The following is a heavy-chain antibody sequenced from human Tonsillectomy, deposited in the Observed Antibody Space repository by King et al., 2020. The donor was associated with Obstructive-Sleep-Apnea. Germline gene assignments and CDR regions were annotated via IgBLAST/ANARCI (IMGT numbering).Heavy chain of an antibody. CDR2: IKQDGSEK. CDR1: GFTFSSYW. D-gene: IGHD1-26*01. J-gene: IGHJ6*02. CDR3: ARVRGSYCLDV. Sequence: QLVQSGGGLVQPGGSLRLSCAASGFTFSSYWMSWVRQAPGRGLEWVANIKQDGSEKYYVDSVKGRFTISRDNAKNSLFLQMNSLRAEDTAVYYCARVRGSYCLDVWGQATTVTVSS. V-gene: IGHV3-7*03.